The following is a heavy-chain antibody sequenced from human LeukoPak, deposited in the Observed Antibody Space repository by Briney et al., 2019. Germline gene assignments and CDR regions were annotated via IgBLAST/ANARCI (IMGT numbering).Heavy chain of an antibody. V-gene: IGHV4-39*01. D-gene: IGHD6-13*01. CDR3: ARPEQQLVRSGFQH. CDR1: GGSISSSSFY. CDR2: IYYSRST. Sequence: KTSETLSLTCTVSGGSISSSSFYWGWIRQPPGEGLEWIGSIYYSRSTYYNPSLKSRVTISVDTSKNQFSLKLSSVTAADTAVYYCARPEQQLVRSGFQHWGQGTLVTVSS. J-gene: IGHJ1*01.